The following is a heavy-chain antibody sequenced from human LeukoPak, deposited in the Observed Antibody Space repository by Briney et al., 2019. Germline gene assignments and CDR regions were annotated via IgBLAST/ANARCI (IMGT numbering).Heavy chain of an antibody. V-gene: IGHV4-39*01. CDR1: GGSISSSSYY. CDR3: ARPSIAAAGLFDY. D-gene: IGHD6-13*01. J-gene: IGHJ4*02. Sequence: SETLSLTCTVSGGSISSSSYYWGWLRQPPGKGLEWIGSIYYSGSTYYNPSLKSRVTISVDTSKNQFSLKLSSVTAADTAVYYCARPSIAAAGLFDYWGQGTLVTVSS. CDR2: IYYSGST.